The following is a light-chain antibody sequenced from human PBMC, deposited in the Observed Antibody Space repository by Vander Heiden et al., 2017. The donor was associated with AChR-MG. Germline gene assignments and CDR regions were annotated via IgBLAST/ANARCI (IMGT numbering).Light chain of an antibody. V-gene: IGKV2-28*01. J-gene: IGKJ1*01. CDR1: QSILHSNGYNY. CDR3: MQALQTPWT. Sequence: DIVMPRPRLSLPVTPGDPASISCRSSQSILHSNGYNYLAWYLQKPGQSPQLLIYLGSNRASGVPDRFSGSGSGTDFTLKISRVEAEDVGVYYCMQALQTPWTFGEGTKVEIK. CDR2: LGS.